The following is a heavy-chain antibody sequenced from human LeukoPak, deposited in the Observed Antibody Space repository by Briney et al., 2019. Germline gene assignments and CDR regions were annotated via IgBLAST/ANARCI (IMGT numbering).Heavy chain of an antibody. CDR3: ARDKIEGPTKLDC. Sequence: PRGSPRLSCAASGFTFSSYWMSWVRQAPGKGLEWVANIKQDESEKYYVDSVKGRFTISRDNAKNSLYLQMNSLRAEDTAVYYCARDKIEGPTKLDCWGQGILVTVSS. J-gene: IGHJ4*02. CDR1: GFTFSSYW. D-gene: IGHD1-1*01. V-gene: IGHV3-7*01. CDR2: IKQDESEK.